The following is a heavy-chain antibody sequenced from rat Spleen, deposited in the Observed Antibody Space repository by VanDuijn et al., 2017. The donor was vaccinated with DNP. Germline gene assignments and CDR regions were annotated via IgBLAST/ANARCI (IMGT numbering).Heavy chain of an antibody. CDR3: PSGPNGYNYFDY. V-gene: IGHV3-3*01. CDR2: INSAGST. J-gene: IGHJ2*01. D-gene: IGHD1-2*01. CDR1: GYSITSNFR. Sequence: EVQLQESGPGLVKPSQSLSLTCSVTGYSITSNFRWSWIRKFPGNTLEWMGYINSAGSTDYNPSLKSRISITRDTSKNQFFLQVNSVTTEDTATYYWPSGPNGYNYFDYWGQGVMVTVSS.